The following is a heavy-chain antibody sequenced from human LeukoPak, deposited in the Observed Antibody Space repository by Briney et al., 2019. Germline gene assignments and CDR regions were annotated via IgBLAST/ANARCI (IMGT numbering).Heavy chain of an antibody. J-gene: IGHJ4*02. CDR1: GYSFSSYW. CDR3: ARRDSSGHYHSDY. D-gene: IGHD6-19*01. Sequence: GESLQISCQGSGYSFSSYWIDWVRQMPGKGLEWMGIIYPGDSDTRYSPSFQGQVTISADKSISTAYLQWSSLKASDTAMYYCARRDSSGHYHSDYWGQGTLVTVSS. V-gene: IGHV5-51*01. CDR2: IYPGDSDT.